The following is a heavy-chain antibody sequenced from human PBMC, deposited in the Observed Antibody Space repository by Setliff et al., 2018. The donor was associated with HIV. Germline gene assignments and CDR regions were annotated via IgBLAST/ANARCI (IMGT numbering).Heavy chain of an antibody. Sequence: PSETLSLTCAVSGYSIRNGYYWGWIRQSPGKGLEWIGYIHYTGSTTYNPSLKSRVTISVDTSNNQFSLRLKSVTAADTAVYFCAQMSISASVYFDYWGQGTLVTVSS. J-gene: IGHJ4*02. CDR3: AQMSISASVYFDY. CDR1: GYSIRNGYY. V-gene: IGHV4-38-2*01. CDR2: IHYTGST. D-gene: IGHD2-21*01.